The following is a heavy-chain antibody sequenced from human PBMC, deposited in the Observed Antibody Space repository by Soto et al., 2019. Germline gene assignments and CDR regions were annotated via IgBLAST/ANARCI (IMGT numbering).Heavy chain of an antibody. CDR1: GFTFSSYS. D-gene: IGHD3-22*01. V-gene: IGHV3-21*01. CDR2: ISSSSSYI. J-gene: IGHJ6*02. Sequence: GGSLRLSCAASGFTFSSYSMNWVRQAPGKGLEWVSSISSSSSYIYYADSVKGRFTISRDNAKNSLYLQMNSLRAEDTAVYYCARGAYYYDSNYYGMDVWGQGTTVTGSS. CDR3: ARGAYYYDSNYYGMDV.